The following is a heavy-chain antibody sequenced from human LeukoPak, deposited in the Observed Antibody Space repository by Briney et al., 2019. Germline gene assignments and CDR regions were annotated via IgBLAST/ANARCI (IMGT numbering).Heavy chain of an antibody. J-gene: IGHJ4*02. CDR3: ARDLYGRGIEVQLFDY. Sequence: GGSLRLSCAASGFTFSSYSMNWVRQAPGKGLEWVSSISSSSSYIYYADSVKGRFTISRDNAKNSLYLKMNSLRAEDTAVYYCARDLYGRGIEVQLFDYWGQGTLVTVSS. V-gene: IGHV3-21*01. CDR2: ISSSSSYI. D-gene: IGHD2-15*01. CDR1: GFTFSSYS.